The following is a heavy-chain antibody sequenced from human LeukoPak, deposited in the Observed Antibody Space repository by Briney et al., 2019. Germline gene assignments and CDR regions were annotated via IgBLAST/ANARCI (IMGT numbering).Heavy chain of an antibody. CDR1: GFTFSSYA. J-gene: IGHJ4*02. V-gene: IGHV3-30-3*01. CDR3: ARDHIRSPSRLLYEEGDYSKSGPTGH. D-gene: IGHD4-11*01. CDR2: ISYDGSNK. Sequence: GRSLRLSCAASGFTFSSYAMHWVRQAPGKGLEWVAVISYDGSNKYYADSVKGRFTISRDNSKNTLYLQMNSLRAEDTAVYYCARDHIRSPSRLLYEEGDYSKSGPTGHWGQGTLVTVSS.